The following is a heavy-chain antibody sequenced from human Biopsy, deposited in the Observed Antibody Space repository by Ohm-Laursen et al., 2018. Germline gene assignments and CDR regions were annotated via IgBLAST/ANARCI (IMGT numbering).Heavy chain of an antibody. D-gene: IGHD6-19*01. V-gene: IGHV4-59*01. CDR3: ARGMRSSGWPYFDS. CDR2: IYDRGSTA. CDR1: GGSISRDY. J-gene: IGHJ4*02. Sequence: GTLSLTCTVSGGSISRDYWTWIRQPPGQGLEYIGYIYDRGSTANYNPSLESRVTMSVDMPKNQFSLKLSSVTAADTAIYYCARGMRSSGWPYFDSWGQGTLVTVSS.